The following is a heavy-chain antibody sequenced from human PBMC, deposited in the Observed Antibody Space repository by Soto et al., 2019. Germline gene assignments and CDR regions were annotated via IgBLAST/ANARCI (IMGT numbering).Heavy chain of an antibody. CDR3: AKWGSIVGATIHPYFDY. J-gene: IGHJ4*02. Sequence: PGGSLRLSCAASGFTFSSYAMSWVRQAPGKGLEWVSAISGSGGSTYYADSVKGRFTISRDNSKNTLYLQMNSLRAEDTAVYYCAKWGSIVGATIHPYFDYWGQGTLVTVSS. CDR2: ISGSGGST. D-gene: IGHD1-26*01. V-gene: IGHV3-23*01. CDR1: GFTFSSYA.